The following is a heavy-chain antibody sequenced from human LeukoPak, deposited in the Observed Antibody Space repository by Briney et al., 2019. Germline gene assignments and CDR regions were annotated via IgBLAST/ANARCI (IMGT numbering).Heavy chain of an antibody. CDR1: GGTFSSYA. V-gene: IGHV1-69*13. Sequence: ASVKVSCKASGGTFSSYAISWVRQAPGQGLEWMGGIIPTFGTANYAQKFQGRVTITADESTSTAYMELSSLRSEDTAVYYCAREGTHIVVVPAAIPPVSDYYYGMDVWGQGTTVTVSS. CDR2: IIPTFGTA. CDR3: AREGTHIVVVPAAIPPVSDYYYGMDV. D-gene: IGHD2-2*01. J-gene: IGHJ6*02.